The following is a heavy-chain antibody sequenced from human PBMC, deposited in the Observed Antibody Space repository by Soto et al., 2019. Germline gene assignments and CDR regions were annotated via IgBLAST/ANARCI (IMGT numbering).Heavy chain of an antibody. D-gene: IGHD3-3*01. V-gene: IGHV5-51*01. CDR1: GYSFTSYW. J-gene: IGHJ3*02. Sequence: GESLKISCKGSGYSFTSYWIGWVRQMPGKGLEWMGIIYPGDSDTRYSPSFQGQVTISADKSISTAYLQWSSLKASDTAMYYCARLSWMLRFLEWSPDAFDIWGQGTMVTVSS. CDR3: ARLSWMLRFLEWSPDAFDI. CDR2: IYPGDSDT.